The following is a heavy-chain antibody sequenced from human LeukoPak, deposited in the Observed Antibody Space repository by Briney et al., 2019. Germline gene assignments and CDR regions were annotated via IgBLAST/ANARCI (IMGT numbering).Heavy chain of an antibody. Sequence: GGSLRLSCGVSGFTFSSYPMHWVRQAPGKGLEWVAVISYDGTNGYYADSVKGRFTVSRDNSKDTLYLQMNSLRGDDTAVYYCAREGFGSGSYFQGADYWGQGTLVTVSS. J-gene: IGHJ4*02. CDR3: AREGFGSGSYFQGADY. CDR2: ISYDGTNG. D-gene: IGHD3-10*01. CDR1: GFTFSSYP. V-gene: IGHV3-30*04.